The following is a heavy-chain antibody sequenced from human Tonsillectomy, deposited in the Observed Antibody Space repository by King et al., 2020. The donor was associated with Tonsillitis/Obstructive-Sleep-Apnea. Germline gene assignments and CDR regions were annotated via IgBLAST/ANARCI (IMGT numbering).Heavy chain of an antibody. D-gene: IGHD3-10*01. V-gene: IGHV3-9*01. CDR1: GFNFDDYA. Sequence: VQLVESGGGLVQPGRSLRLSCAASGFNFDDYAMHWVRQAPGKGLEWVSGISWNSGSIGYADSVKGRFTISRDNAKNSLYLQMNSLRAEDTALYYCAKDSTAYYDGSVSYLVAFDIWGQGTMVTVSS. CDR3: AKDSTAYYDGSVSYLVAFDI. J-gene: IGHJ3*02. CDR2: ISWNSGSI.